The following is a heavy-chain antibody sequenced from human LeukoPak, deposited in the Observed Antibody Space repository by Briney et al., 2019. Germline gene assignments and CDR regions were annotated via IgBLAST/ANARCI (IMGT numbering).Heavy chain of an antibody. CDR1: GLTFSSHW. CDR3: ARDGVVYYYDSSGYYYGMDV. CDR2: ITNDGSST. Sequence: GGSLRLSCAASGLTFSSHWMHWVRQAPGKGLVWVSRITNDGSSTTYADSVKGRFTISRDNAKNMLYLQVNSLRAEDTAVYYCARDGVVYYYDSSGYYYGMDVWGQGTTVTVSS. D-gene: IGHD3-22*01. V-gene: IGHV3-74*01. J-gene: IGHJ6*02.